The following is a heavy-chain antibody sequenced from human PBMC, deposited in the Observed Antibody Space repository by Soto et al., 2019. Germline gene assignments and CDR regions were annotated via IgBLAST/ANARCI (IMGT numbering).Heavy chain of an antibody. D-gene: IGHD2-2*02. CDR2: IIPIFNST. Sequence: QVQLVQSGAEVKTPGSSLKVSCKVSGSRFSNYVISWVRQAPGHGLEWLGRIIPIFNSTKYAQNFQGRVTITADKVTSTGSLELSNLRSDDTAVYYCAREGRGKKAGYNGLVSLGYWGQGTLVTVSS. CDR1: GSRFSNYV. CDR3: AREGRGKKAGYNGLVSLGY. V-gene: IGHV1-69*06. J-gene: IGHJ4*02.